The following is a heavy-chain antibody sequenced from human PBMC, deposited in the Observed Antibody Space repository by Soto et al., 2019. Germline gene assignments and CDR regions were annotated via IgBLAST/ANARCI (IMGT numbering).Heavy chain of an antibody. V-gene: IGHV4-34*01. CDR2: INHSGST. CDR1: GGSFRGYY. Sequence: LSLTCAVYGGSFRGYYWTWIRQPPGKGLEWIGEINHSGSTNYNPSLKSRVTISLDTSKNQFSLKLSSVTAADTAVYFCARGPSEFIVVGHYYGMDVWGQGTTVTSP. D-gene: IGHD2-21*01. CDR3: ARGPSEFIVVGHYYGMDV. J-gene: IGHJ6*02.